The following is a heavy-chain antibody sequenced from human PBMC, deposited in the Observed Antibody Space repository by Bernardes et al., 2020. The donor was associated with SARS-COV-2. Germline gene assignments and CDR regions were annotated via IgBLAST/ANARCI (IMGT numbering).Heavy chain of an antibody. D-gene: IGHD3-22*01. CDR3: ARQGGLYYDSSGYYSADHYYFDY. V-gene: IGHV4-31*03. J-gene: IGHJ4*02. CDR2: IYYSGST. Sequence: SETLSLTCTVSGGSISSGGYYWSWIRQHPGKGLEWIGYIYYSGSTYYNPSLKSRVTISVDTSKNQFSLKLSSVTAADTAVYYCARQGGLYYDSSGYYSADHYYFDYWGQGTLVTVSS. CDR1: GGSISSGGYY.